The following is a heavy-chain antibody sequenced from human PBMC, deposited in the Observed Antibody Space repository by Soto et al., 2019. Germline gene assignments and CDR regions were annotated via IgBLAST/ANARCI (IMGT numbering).Heavy chain of an antibody. CDR3: ARDFPGRNGGNGGGALDY. V-gene: IGHV3-30*03. CDR1: GFTFSFYG. D-gene: IGHD2-8*01. CDR2: MSYDGSYK. Sequence: QVQLVESGGGVVQPGRSLRLSCAASGFTFSFYGMHWVRQAPGKGLEWVAVMSYDGSYKYYGDSVKGRFTISRDNSKNTLYLQMNSLSAEDTAVYYCARDFPGRNGGNGGGALDYWGQGTLVTVSS. J-gene: IGHJ4*02.